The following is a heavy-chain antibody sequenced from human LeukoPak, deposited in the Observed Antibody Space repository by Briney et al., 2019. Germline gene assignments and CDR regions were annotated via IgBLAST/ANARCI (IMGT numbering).Heavy chain of an antibody. CDR1: GFTVSNNY. D-gene: IGHD3-3*02. V-gene: IGHV3-66*01. CDR2: IYSGGST. CDR3: AAFSHKGV. J-gene: IGHJ6*02. Sequence: GGSLRLSCAASGFTVSNNYMSWVPEAPGKGLEWVSHIYSGGSTYYADSVRGRFTISRDSSKNTLYLQLNSLSAEDTEVYYCAAFSHKGVWGQGTTVTVSS.